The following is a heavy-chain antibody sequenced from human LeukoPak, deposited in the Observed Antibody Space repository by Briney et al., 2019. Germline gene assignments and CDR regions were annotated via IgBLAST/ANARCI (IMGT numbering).Heavy chain of an antibody. CDR2: INPNSGGT. Sequence: ASVKVSRKASGYTFTGYYMHWVRQAPGQGLEWMGWINPNSGGTNYAQKFQGRVTMTRDTSISTAYMELSRLRSDDTAVYYCARAVGSSQSYYDYVWGSYRPYYFDYWGQGTLVTVSS. J-gene: IGHJ4*02. CDR3: ARAVGSSQSYYDYVWGSYRPYYFDY. D-gene: IGHD3-16*02. CDR1: GYTFTGYY. V-gene: IGHV1-2*02.